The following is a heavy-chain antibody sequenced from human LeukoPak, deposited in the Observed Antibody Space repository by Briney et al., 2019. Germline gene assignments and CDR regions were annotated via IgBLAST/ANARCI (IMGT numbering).Heavy chain of an antibody. J-gene: IGHJ4*02. D-gene: IGHD7-27*01. Sequence: PGGSLRLSCAASGFTFSSYAMSWVRQAPGKGLEWVSAISGSGGSTYYADSVKGRFTISRDNSKNTLYLQMNSLRAEDTAVYYCAEVRLELTGDRVDYWGQGTLVTVSS. CDR1: GFTFSSYA. CDR3: AEVRLELTGDRVDY. CDR2: ISGSGGST. V-gene: IGHV3-23*01.